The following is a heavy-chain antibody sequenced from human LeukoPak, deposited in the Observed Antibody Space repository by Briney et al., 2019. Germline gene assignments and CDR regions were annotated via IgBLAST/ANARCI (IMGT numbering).Heavy chain of an antibody. Sequence: SETLSLTCTVSGDSISSGDYYWSWIRQPAGKGLEWIGRIPSSGNTNYNPSLKSRVTISVDTSKKQFSLKLSSVTAADTAVYYCARISLTGYAPISVYFDYWGQGTLVTVSS. CDR2: IPSSGNT. J-gene: IGHJ4*02. CDR1: GDSISSGDYY. V-gene: IGHV4-61*02. CDR3: ARISLTGYAPISVYFDY. D-gene: IGHD3-9*01.